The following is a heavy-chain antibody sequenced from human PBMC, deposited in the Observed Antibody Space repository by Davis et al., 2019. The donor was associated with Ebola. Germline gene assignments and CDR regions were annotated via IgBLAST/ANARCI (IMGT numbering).Heavy chain of an antibody. CDR1: GFTIDDYA. Sequence: GGSLRLSCAASGFTIDDYAMHWVRQAPGKGLEWVAVISYDGSNKYYADSVKGRFTISRDNSKNTLYLQMNSLRAEDTAVYYCAKDPNIVGDVWGKGTTVTVSS. CDR2: ISYDGSNK. CDR3: AKDPNIVGDV. D-gene: IGHD2-15*01. V-gene: IGHV3-30*18. J-gene: IGHJ6*04.